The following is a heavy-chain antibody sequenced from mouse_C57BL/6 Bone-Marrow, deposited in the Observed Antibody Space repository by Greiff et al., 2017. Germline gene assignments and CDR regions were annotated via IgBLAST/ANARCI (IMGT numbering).Heavy chain of an antibody. CDR3: ARSGGYYPAWFAY. V-gene: IGHV1-64*01. J-gene: IGHJ3*01. D-gene: IGHD2-3*01. CDR1: GYTFTSYW. CDR2: IHPNSGST. Sequence: QVQLQQPGAELVKPGASVKLSCKASGYTFTSYWMHWVKQRPGQGLEWIGMIHPNSGSTNYNEKFKGKATLTVDKSSSTAYMQLSSLTSEDSAVYYCARSGGYYPAWFAYWGQGTLVTVSA.